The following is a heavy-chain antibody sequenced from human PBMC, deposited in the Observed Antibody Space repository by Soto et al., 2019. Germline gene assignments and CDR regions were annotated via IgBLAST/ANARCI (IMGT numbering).Heavy chain of an antibody. CDR3: ARHRAQTGDYVQALDY. J-gene: IGHJ4*02. CDR1: GGSISSYY. Sequence: SETLSLTCTVSGGSISSYYWSWIRQPPGKGLEWIGYIYYSGSTNYNPSLKSRVTISVDTSKNQFSLKLSSVTAADTAVYYCARHRAQTGDYVQALDYWGQGTLVTVSS. D-gene: IGHD4-17*01. V-gene: IGHV4-59*08. CDR2: IYYSGST.